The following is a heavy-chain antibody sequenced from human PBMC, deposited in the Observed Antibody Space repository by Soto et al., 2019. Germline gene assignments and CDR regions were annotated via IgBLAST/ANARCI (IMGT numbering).Heavy chain of an antibody. J-gene: IGHJ6*02. CDR1: GYTFINYG. CDR3: ARDGPHSQAVVDV. V-gene: IGHV1-18*01. Sequence: ASVKVSCKASGYTFINYGVSWVRQAPGQGLEWMGWINANDGDKKYAQKVQARVTVTTXTXXSXXXMXLXXLRXDXTAAYYCARDGPHSQAVVDVWGQGTTVTVSS. CDR2: INANDGDK. D-gene: IGHD6-19*01.